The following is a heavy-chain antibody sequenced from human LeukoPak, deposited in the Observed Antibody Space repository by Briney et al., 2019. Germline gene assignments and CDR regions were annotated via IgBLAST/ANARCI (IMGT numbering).Heavy chain of an antibody. D-gene: IGHD6-19*01. CDR3: ATGRYSSGWYYFDY. CDR2: INPNSGGT. J-gene: IGHJ4*02. CDR1: GYTFTGYY. Sequence: SVKVSCKASGYTFTGYYMHWVRQAPGQGLEWMGWINPNSGGTNYAQKFQGRVTMTRDTSISTACMELSRLRSDDTAVYYCATGRYSSGWYYFDYWGQGTLVTVSS. V-gene: IGHV1-2*02.